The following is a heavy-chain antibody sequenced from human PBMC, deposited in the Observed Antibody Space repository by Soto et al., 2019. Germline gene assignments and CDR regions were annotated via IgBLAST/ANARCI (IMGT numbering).Heavy chain of an antibody. Sequence: SETLSLTXTVFGGSIIYYYSSWIRQPPGKGLEWLGYIYYSGSTKYNPSLKSRGSMSVDTSKSQFSLKLSSVTAADTAVYYCARGVVVPAARTGWFDPWGQGTLVTVSS. V-gene: IGHV4-59*01. J-gene: IGHJ5*02. CDR3: ARGVVVPAARTGWFDP. CDR1: GGSIIYYY. CDR2: IYYSGST. D-gene: IGHD2-2*01.